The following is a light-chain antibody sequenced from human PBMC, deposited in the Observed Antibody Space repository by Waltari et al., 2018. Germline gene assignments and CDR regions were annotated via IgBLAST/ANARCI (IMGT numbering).Light chain of an antibody. CDR2: GAF. CDR3: LQYDNWPRV. J-gene: IGKJ2*01. Sequence: EIVMTQSPATLSVSPGERATLSCRASQSVSSNLAWFQKKPGQAPRLLIYGAFTRATGFSARFRGSGSGTEFTLTISSLQSEDFAVYFCLQYDNWPRVFGQGTKLEIK. V-gene: IGKV3-15*01. CDR1: QSVSSN.